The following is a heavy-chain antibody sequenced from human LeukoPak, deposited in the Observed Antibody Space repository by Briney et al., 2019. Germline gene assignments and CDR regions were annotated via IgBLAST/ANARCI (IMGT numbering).Heavy chain of an antibody. CDR2: IYTSGRT. D-gene: IGHD3-10*01. V-gene: IGHV4-61*02. CDR1: GGSISSGSDY. Sequence: KPSETLSLTCTVSGGSISSGSDYWSWIRQPAGKGLEWIGRIYTSGRTNYNPSLKSRVTISVDTSKNQFSLKLSSVTAADTAVYYCARLRYYYGSGATKPLDAFDIWGQGTMVTVSS. CDR3: ARLRYYYGSGATKPLDAFDI. J-gene: IGHJ3*02.